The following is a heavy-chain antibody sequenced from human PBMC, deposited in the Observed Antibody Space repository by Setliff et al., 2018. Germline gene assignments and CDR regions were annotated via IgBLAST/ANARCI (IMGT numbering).Heavy chain of an antibody. V-gene: IGHV3-23*01. CDR2: ISGSGGST. J-gene: IGHJ6*04. D-gene: IGHD6-13*01. Sequence: ETLSLTCAVYGGSFSGYYWSWIRQPPGKGLEWISGISGSGGSTYYADSVKGRFTISRDNSKNTLFLQMLSLRVEDTAVYYCARVHQYSSSWYVYYYGMDVWGKGTTVTVSS. CDR1: GGSFSGYY. CDR3: ARVHQYSSSWYVYYYGMDV.